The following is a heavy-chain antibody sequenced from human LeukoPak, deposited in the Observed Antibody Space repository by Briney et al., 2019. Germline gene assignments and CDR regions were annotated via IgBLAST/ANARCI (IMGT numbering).Heavy chain of an antibody. Sequence: SQTLSLTCAISGDSVSSNSVTWNWIRQSPSRGLEWLGRTYYRSRWYNDYAISVKSRITINPDTSKNQFSLQLNSVTPEDTAVYYCAREQQLDHFDYWGQGTLVTVSS. CDR2: TYYRSRWYN. CDR3: AREQQLDHFDY. CDR1: GDSVSSNSVT. D-gene: IGHD6-13*01. J-gene: IGHJ4*02. V-gene: IGHV6-1*01.